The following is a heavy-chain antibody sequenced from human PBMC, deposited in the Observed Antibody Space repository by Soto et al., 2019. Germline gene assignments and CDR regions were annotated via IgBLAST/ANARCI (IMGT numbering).Heavy chain of an antibody. Sequence: GGSLRLSCAASGFTFSNYNMNWVRRAPGKGLEWVSSISSSSSYIYYADSVKGRFTISRDNAENSLSLQMNSLRAEDMAVYYCARRAGTGGSWAFDYWGQGTLVTVSS. CDR1: GFTFSNYN. V-gene: IGHV3-21*01. CDR3: ARRAGTGGSWAFDY. CDR2: ISSSSSYI. D-gene: IGHD6-25*01. J-gene: IGHJ4*02.